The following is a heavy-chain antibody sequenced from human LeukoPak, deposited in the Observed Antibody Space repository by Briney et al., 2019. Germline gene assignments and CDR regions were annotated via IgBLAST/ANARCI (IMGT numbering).Heavy chain of an antibody. CDR1: GFTFSSYE. CDR2: ISSSGSTI. J-gene: IGHJ4*02. CDR3: ASGESCFDY. V-gene: IGHV3-48*03. Sequence: GGSLRLSCVASGFTFSSYEMNWVRQAPGKGLEWVSYISSSGSTIYYADSVKGRFTISRDNAKNSLYLQMNSLRAEDTAVYYCASGESCFDYWGQGTLVTVSS. D-gene: IGHD3-16*01.